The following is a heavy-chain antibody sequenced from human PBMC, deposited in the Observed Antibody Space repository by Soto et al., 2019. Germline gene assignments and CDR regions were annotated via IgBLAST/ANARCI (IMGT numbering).Heavy chain of an antibody. CDR1: GGSFSGYY. CDR3: ARGLAARAYYYYYMDV. V-gene: IGHV4-34*01. J-gene: IGHJ6*03. CDR2: INHSGST. Sequence: PSETLSLTCAVYGGSFSGYYWSWIRQPPGKGLEWIGEINHSGSTNYNPSLKSRVTISVDTSKNQSSLKLSSVTAADTAVYYCARGLAARAYYYYYMDVWGKGTTVTVSS.